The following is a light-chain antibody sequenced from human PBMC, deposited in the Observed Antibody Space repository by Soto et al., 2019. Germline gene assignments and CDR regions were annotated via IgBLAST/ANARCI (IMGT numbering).Light chain of an antibody. CDR3: QQYNNWPPT. J-gene: IGKJ3*01. Sequence: ETVMTQSPATLSVSPGERATLSFRASQSLSNRLAWYQQKPGQAPRLLLYGASSRATGVPARFSGSGSGTEFTLTISSLQSEDFAVYFCQQYNNWPPTFGPGTKVDI. CDR2: GAS. V-gene: IGKV3-15*01. CDR1: QSLSNR.